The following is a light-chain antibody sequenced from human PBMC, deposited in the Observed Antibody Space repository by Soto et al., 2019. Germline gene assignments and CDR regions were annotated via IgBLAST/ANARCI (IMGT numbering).Light chain of an antibody. CDR1: QSVSSSY. V-gene: IGKV3-20*01. CDR3: QQYGSSPGT. J-gene: IGKJ1*01. Sequence: EIVLTQSPGTLSLSPGERATLSCRASQSVSSSYLAWYQQIPGQAPRLLIYGASSRATGIPDRFSGSGSETEFTLTISRLEPEDFAMYSCQQYGSSPGTFGQGTKVEI. CDR2: GAS.